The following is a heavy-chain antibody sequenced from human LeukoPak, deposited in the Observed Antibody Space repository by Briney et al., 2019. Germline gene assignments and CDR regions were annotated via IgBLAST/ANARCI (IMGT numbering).Heavy chain of an antibody. D-gene: IGHD2-2*01. CDR2: INPNSRGT. Sequence: ASVKVSCKASGYTFTGYYMHWVRQAPGQGLEWMGWINPNSRGTNYAQKFQGRVTMTRDTSVTTAYMELSRLRSDDTAVYYCARVNYALDYWGQGTLVPVSS. V-gene: IGHV1-2*02. J-gene: IGHJ4*02. CDR3: ARVNYALDY. CDR1: GYTFTGYY.